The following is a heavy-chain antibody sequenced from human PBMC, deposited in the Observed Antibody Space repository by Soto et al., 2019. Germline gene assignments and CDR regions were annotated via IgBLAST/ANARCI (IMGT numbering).Heavy chain of an antibody. D-gene: IGHD6-19*01. CDR2: VSHDGRNT. CDR1: GFTFSDYA. J-gene: IGHJ4*02. Sequence: VQLVESGGGVVQPGRSLRLSCAASGFTFSDYAMHWVRQAPGKGLEWVAVVSHDGRNTHYADSVKGRFTISRDSSENTVSLEMNSLRAEDTAVYYCAKGGRQWLVTSDFNYWGQGALVTVSS. CDR3: AKGGRQWLVTSDFNY. V-gene: IGHV3-30*18.